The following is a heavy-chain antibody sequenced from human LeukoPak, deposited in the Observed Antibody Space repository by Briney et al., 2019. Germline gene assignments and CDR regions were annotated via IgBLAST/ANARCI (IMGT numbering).Heavy chain of an antibody. Sequence: GGSLRLSCAASGFTFDDYAMHWVRQAPGKGLEWVLGIRWNSGSIGYADSVKGRFTISRDNAKNSLYLQMNSLRAEDTALYYCAKDITAGSSWYFDYWGQGTLVTVSS. CDR3: AKDITAGSSWYFDY. CDR1: GFTFDDYA. V-gene: IGHV3-9*01. CDR2: IRWNSGSI. D-gene: IGHD6-13*01. J-gene: IGHJ4*02.